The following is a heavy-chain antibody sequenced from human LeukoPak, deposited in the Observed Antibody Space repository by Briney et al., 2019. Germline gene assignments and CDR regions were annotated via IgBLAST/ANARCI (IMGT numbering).Heavy chain of an antibody. D-gene: IGHD3-22*01. CDR2: IWNDGSEI. Sequence: GGSLRLSCAASGFTFSSYGMHWVRQAPGKGLEWVAVIWNDGSEIYYADSVKGRFTISRDNSKNTLYLQMNSLRAEDTAVYYCAKGHRPYYYDSSAADGDYYYYGMDVWGQGTTVTVSS. J-gene: IGHJ6*02. CDR1: GFTFSSYG. V-gene: IGHV3-30*02. CDR3: AKGHRPYYYDSSAADGDYYYYGMDV.